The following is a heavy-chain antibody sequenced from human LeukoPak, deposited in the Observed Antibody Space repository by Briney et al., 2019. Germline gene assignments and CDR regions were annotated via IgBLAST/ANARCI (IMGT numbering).Heavy chain of an antibody. CDR1: GYTFTSYG. CDR3: ASRSYGGYDLYFDY. Sequence: GASVKVSCKASGYTFTSYGISWVRQAPGQGLEWMGWISAYNGNTNYAQKFQGRVTITAGESTSTAYMELSSLRSEDTAVYYCASRSYGGYDLYFDYWGQGTLVTVSS. J-gene: IGHJ4*02. D-gene: IGHD5-12*01. V-gene: IGHV1-18*01. CDR2: ISAYNGNT.